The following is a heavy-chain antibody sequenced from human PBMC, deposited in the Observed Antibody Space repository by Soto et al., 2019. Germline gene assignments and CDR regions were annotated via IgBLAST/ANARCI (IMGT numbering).Heavy chain of an antibody. D-gene: IGHD2-15*01. CDR3: ARDRTYCSGGSCYFDY. J-gene: IGHJ4*02. V-gene: IGHV3-33*01. Sequence: QVQLVESGGGVVQPGRSLRLSCAASGFTFSSYGMHWVRQAPGKGREWVAVIWYDGSNKYYADSVKGRFTISRDNSKNTLYLQMNSLRAEDTAVYYCARDRTYCSGGSCYFDYWGQGTLVTVSS. CDR2: IWYDGSNK. CDR1: GFTFSSYG.